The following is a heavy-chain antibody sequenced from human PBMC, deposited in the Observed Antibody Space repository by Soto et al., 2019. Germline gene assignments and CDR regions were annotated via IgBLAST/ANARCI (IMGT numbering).Heavy chain of an antibody. D-gene: IGHD2-2*01. CDR2: INHSGST. CDR3: ARGDIVVVSAYFGY. Sequence: SETLSLTCAVYGGSFSGYYWSWIRQPPGKGLEWIGEINHSGSTNYNPSLKSRVTISVDTSKNQFSLKLSSVTAADTAVYYCARGDIVVVSAYFGYWRQVNLFTVSS. V-gene: IGHV4-34*01. J-gene: IGHJ4*02. CDR1: GGSFSGYY.